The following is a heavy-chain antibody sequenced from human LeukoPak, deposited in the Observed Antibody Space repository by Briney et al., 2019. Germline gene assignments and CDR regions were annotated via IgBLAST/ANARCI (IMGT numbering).Heavy chain of an antibody. V-gene: IGHV1-18*01. D-gene: IGHD4-11*01. CDR2: ISAYNGNT. CDR3: ARARVTLQLLHVEEDY. CDR1: GYTFTSYG. J-gene: IGHJ4*02. Sequence: ASVKVSCKASGYTFTSYGISWVPQAPGQGLEWMGWISAYNGNTNYAQKLQGRVTMTTDTSTSTAYMELRSLRSDDTALYYCARARVTLQLLHVEEDYWGQGTLVTVSS.